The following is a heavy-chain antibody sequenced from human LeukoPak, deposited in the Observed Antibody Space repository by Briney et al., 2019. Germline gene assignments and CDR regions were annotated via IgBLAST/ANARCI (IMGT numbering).Heavy chain of an antibody. D-gene: IGHD6-19*01. J-gene: IGHJ6*03. CDR2: IYYSGST. V-gene: IGHV4-59*01. CDR3: ASSSLYYYYYMDV. CDR1: GGSISSYY. Sequence: SETLSLTCTVSGGSISSYYWSWIRQPPGKGLEWIGYIYYSGSTNYNPSLKSRVTISVDTSKNQFSLKLSSVTAADTAVYYCASSSLYYYYYMDVWGKGTPVTVSS.